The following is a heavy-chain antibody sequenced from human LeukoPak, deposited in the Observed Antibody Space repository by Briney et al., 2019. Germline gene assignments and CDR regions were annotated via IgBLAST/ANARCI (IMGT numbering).Heavy chain of an antibody. J-gene: IGHJ3*01. CDR2: IKKDGSEK. CDR3: ARDYFYGTGSYRNDDFDV. D-gene: IGHD3-10*01. CDR1: GFIFNSYW. V-gene: IGHV3-7*01. Sequence: GGSLRLSCAATGFIFNSYWMSWVRQAPGKGLEWVANIKKDGSEKYYVDSVKGRFTISRDNSKNTLYLQMNSLGAEDTAVYYWARDYFYGTGSYRNDDFDVWGQVTMVTVAS.